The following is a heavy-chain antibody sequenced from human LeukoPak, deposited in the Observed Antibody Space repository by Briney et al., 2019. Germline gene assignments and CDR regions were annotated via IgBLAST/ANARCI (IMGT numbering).Heavy chain of an antibody. CDR2: IFPRDSDV. J-gene: IGHJ6*02. CDR3: VRSLPGTLLRGYGMDV. V-gene: IGHV5-51*01. D-gene: IGHD3-10*01. Sequence: GESLNISCKTSGYTFTSYWSGWVRQTPGKGLECMGVIFPRDSDVRYSPSSQGQVTISADKSTNTAYLHWGSLKASDSAMYYCVRSLPGTLLRGYGMDVWGPGTTVTVS. CDR1: GYTFTSYW.